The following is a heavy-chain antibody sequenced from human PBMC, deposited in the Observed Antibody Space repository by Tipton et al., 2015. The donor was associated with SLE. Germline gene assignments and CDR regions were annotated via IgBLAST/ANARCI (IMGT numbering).Heavy chain of an antibody. V-gene: IGHV1-69*01. CDR1: GGTFSDYA. D-gene: IGHD5-24*01. Sequence: QSGPEVKKPGSSVKVSCKASGGTFSDYAITWVRQAPGQGLEWMGGIIPLFGTTNYAQKFQDRVTISADESTSTAYMELRSLTYEDPAVYFCTRDRGGDEGWLPSNYWGQGTLVTVSS. J-gene: IGHJ4*02. CDR2: IIPLFGTT. CDR3: TRDRGGDEGWLPSNY.